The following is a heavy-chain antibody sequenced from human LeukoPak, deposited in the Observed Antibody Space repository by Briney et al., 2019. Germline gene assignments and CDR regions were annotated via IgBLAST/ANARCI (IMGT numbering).Heavy chain of an antibody. V-gene: IGHV1-69*13. D-gene: IGHD3-22*01. J-gene: IGHJ5*02. CDR1: GCTFSSYA. Sequence: SVKVSCKASGCTFSSYAISWVRQAPGQGLEWMGGIIPIFGTANYAQKFQGRVTITADESTSTAYMELSSLRSEDTAVYYCARDDPYYWGSVWFDPWGQGTLVTVSS. CDR3: ARDDPYYWGSVWFDP. CDR2: IIPIFGTA.